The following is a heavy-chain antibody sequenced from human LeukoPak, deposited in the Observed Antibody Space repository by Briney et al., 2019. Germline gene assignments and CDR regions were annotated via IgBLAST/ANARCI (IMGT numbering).Heavy chain of an antibody. V-gene: IGHV1-18*01. CDR1: GYSFNSYG. CDR2: ISPNNGNT. CDR3: ARVSVSGGWNCFDY. D-gene: IGHD3-10*01. J-gene: IGHJ4*02. Sequence: ASVKVSCKTSGYSFNSYGISWVRQAPGQGLEWMGWISPNNGNTNYAQKLQGRATMTTDTSTSTVYMELRSLTSDDTAVYYRARVSVSGGWNCFDYWGQGTLVTVSS.